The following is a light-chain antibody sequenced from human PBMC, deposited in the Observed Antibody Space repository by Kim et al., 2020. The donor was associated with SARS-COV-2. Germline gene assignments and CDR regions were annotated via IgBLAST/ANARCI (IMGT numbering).Light chain of an antibody. Sequence: LGKTVRLTCQGDSLRSYYASWYQQKPGPAPVLVIYGKNNRPSGIPDRFSGSSSGNTASLTITGAQAEDEADYYCNSRDSSGNHLVVFGGGTQLTVL. CDR3: NSRDSSGNHLVV. J-gene: IGLJ2*01. CDR1: SLRSYY. V-gene: IGLV3-19*01. CDR2: GKN.